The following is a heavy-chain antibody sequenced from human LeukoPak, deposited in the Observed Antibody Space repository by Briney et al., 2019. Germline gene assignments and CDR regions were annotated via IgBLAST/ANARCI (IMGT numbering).Heavy chain of an antibody. D-gene: IGHD6-19*01. V-gene: IGHV1-69*06. CDR2: IIPIFGTV. CDR3: ARVYSSGWTYYYYYYMDV. J-gene: IGHJ6*03. Sequence: ASVKVSCKASGGTFSSYAISWVRQAPGQGLEWMGGIIPIFGTVSYAQKFQGRVTITADKSTSTAYMELNSLRAEDTAVYYCARVYSSGWTYYYYYYMDVWGKGTTVTISS. CDR1: GGTFSSYA.